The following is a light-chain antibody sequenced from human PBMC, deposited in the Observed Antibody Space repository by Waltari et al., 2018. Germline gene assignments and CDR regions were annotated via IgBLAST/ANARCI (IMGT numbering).Light chain of an antibody. CDR1: QSISKY. J-gene: IGKJ1*01. Sequence: EIVLTQSPGTLSLSPGERATLSCRASQSISKYLAWYQQKPGQAPRLLIYHASSRAASIPDRFSGSGSGTDFSLSISRLEPEDFEVYYCQHYESLPVTFGQGTKVEIK. CDR3: QHYESLPVT. V-gene: IGKV3-20*01. CDR2: HAS.